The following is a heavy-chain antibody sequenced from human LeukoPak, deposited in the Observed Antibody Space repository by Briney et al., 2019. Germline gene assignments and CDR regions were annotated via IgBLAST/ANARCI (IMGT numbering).Heavy chain of an antibody. CDR1: GGSISDYY. J-gene: IGHJ4*02. D-gene: IGHD3-16*01. CDR2: IYTSGST. CDR3: ARYYDRTGFDY. V-gene: IGHV4-4*07. Sequence: PSETLSLTCTVSGGSISDYYWSWIRQPAGKGLEWIGRIYTSGSTIYSPSLKSRVTMSIHTSKNQFSLKLSSVTAADTAMYYCARYYDRTGFDYWGQGTLVTVSS.